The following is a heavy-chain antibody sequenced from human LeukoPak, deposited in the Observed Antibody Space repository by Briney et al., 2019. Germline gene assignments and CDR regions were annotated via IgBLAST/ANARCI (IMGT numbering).Heavy chain of an antibody. D-gene: IGHD3-3*01. J-gene: IGHJ4*02. CDR3: ARAPRYYDFWSGYYSQYYFDY. Sequence: GGSLRLSCAASGFTFSSHWMHWVRQAPGKGLVWVSRINSDGSSISYADSVKGRFTISRDNAKNTLYLQMNSLRSEDTAVYYCARAPRYYDFWSGYYSQYYFDYWGQGTLVTVSS. CDR1: GFTFSSHW. V-gene: IGHV3-74*01. CDR2: INSDGSSI.